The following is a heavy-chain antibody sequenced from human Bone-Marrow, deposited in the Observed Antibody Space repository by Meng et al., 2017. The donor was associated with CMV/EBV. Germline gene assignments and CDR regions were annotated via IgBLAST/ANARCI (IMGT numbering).Heavy chain of an antibody. D-gene: IGHD3-9*01. V-gene: IGHV1-2*02. CDR1: GYTFTGCY. CDR2: INPNSGGT. Sequence: ASVKVSCKASGYTFTGCYMHWVRQAPGQGLEWMGWINPNSGGTNYAQKFQGRVTMTRDTSISTAYMELSRLRSDDTAVYYCARSVPTGYYYYGMDVWGQGTTVTVSS. J-gene: IGHJ6*02. CDR3: ARSVPTGYYYYGMDV.